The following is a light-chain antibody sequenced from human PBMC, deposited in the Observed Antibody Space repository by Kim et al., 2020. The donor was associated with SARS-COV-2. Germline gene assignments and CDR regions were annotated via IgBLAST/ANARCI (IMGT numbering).Light chain of an antibody. V-gene: IGLV3-1*01. CDR2: QDT. J-gene: IGLJ3*02. Sequence: SYELTQPPSVSVSPGQTAIITCSGDKLGDRYVCWYQQKPGQSPVVVISQDTKRPSGIPERFSGSNSGNTATLTISETQAMDEADYYWQAGDNSAFWVFGG. CDR3: QAGDNSAFWV. CDR1: KLGDRY.